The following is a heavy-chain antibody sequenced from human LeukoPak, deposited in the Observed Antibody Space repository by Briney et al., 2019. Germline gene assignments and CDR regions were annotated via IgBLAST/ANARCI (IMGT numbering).Heavy chain of an antibody. CDR1: GFSFSRYG. V-gene: IGHV3-30*02. CDR3: AKDHRYCSGGSCYGADY. Sequence: PGGSLRLSCAASGFSFSRYGMNWVRQAPGKGLEWVAFIRYDGSNKYYADSVKGRFTISRDDSKNTLYLQMNSLRAEDTAVYYCAKDHRYCSGGSCYGADYWGQGTLVTVSS. CDR2: IRYDGSNK. J-gene: IGHJ4*02. D-gene: IGHD2-15*01.